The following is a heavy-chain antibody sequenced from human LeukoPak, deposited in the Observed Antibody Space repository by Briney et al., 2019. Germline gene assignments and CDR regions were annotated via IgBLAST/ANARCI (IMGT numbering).Heavy chain of an antibody. D-gene: IGHD5-18*01. J-gene: IGHJ4*02. V-gene: IGHV3-23*01. Sequence: GGSLRLSCAASGLTFSSYAMSWVRQAPGKGLDWVSGISGSGGSTYYARSVKGRFTISRDNSKNTLYLQMNSLRAEDTAVYYCAKIWGPRKDTARSDGYDFHYWGQGTLVTVSS. CDR1: GLTFSSYA. CDR3: AKIWGPRKDTARSDGYDFHY. CDR2: ISGSGGST.